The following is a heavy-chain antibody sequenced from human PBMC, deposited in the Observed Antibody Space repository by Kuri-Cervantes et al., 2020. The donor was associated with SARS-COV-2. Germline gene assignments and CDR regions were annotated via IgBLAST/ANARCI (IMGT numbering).Heavy chain of an antibody. CDR1: GGTFISYA. J-gene: IGHJ4*02. CDR2: IIPIFGTA. CDR3: ARRSGYYYDSSGYDY. V-gene: IGHV1-69*13. Sequence: SVKVSCKASGGTFISYAISWVRQAPGQGLEWMGGIIPIFGTANYAQKFHGRVTITADESTSTAYMELRSLRSDDTAVYYCARRSGYYYDSSGYDYWGQGTLVTVSS. D-gene: IGHD3-22*01.